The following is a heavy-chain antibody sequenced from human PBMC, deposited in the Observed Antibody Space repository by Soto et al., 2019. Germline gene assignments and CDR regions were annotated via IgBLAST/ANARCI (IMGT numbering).Heavy chain of an antibody. V-gene: IGHV1-69*01. J-gene: IGHJ6*02. CDR1: GGTFSSYA. D-gene: IGHD3-10*01. Sequence: QVQLVQSGAEVKKPGSSVKVSCKASGGTFSSYAISWVRQAPGQGLEWMGGIIPIFGTANYAQKFQGRVTITADESTNTAYMELSSLRAADTAVYYCARAPITMVKTGKYGMDVWGQGTTVTVSS. CDR3: ARAPITMVKTGKYGMDV. CDR2: IIPIFGTA.